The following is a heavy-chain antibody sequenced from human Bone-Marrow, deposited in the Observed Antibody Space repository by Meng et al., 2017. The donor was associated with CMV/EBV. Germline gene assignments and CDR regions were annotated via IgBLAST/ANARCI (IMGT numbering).Heavy chain of an antibody. J-gene: IGHJ6*02. CDR2: IYYSGST. CDR1: GGSISSSSYY. Sequence: SETLSLTCTVSGGSISSSSYYWGWIRQPPGKGLEWIGSIYYSGSTYYNPSLKSRVTISVDTSKNQFSLKLSSVTAADTAVYYCARDYASGWYRGDYYYGKDVWGQGTTVTVSS. D-gene: IGHD6-19*01. V-gene: IGHV4-39*07. CDR3: ARDYASGWYRGDYYYGKDV.